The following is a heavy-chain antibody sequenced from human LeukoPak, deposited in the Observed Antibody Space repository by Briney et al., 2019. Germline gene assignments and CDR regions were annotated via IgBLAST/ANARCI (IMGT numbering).Heavy chain of an antibody. V-gene: IGHV3-33*01. Sequence: GGSLRLSCAASGFTFSSYGMHWVRQAPGKGLEGVAVIWYDGSNKYYADSVKGRFTISRDNSKNTLYLQMNSLRVEDTAVYYCARDLHCRSTSCYQGTFDYWGQGTLVTVSS. J-gene: IGHJ4*02. CDR2: IWYDGSNK. CDR3: ARDLHCRSTSCYQGTFDY. D-gene: IGHD2-2*01. CDR1: GFTFSSYG.